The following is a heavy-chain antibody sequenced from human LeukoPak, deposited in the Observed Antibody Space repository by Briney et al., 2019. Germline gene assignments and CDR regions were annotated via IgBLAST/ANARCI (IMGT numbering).Heavy chain of an antibody. Sequence: SETLSLTCTVSGVSISSSNSYWGWIRQPPGKGLEWIGSIYYSGNTYYNASLKSQVSISIDTSKNQFSLKLSSVTAADTAVYYCARDGVTTVITGDYYYYYYMDVWGKGTTVTISS. CDR1: GVSISSSNSY. CDR3: ARDGVTTVITGDYYYYYYMDV. CDR2: IYYSGNT. J-gene: IGHJ6*03. D-gene: IGHD4-17*01. V-gene: IGHV4-39*07.